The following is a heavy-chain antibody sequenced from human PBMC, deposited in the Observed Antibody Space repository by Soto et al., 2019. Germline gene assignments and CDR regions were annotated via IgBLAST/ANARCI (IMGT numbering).Heavy chain of an antibody. V-gene: IGHV3-30-3*01. CDR3: ARHRDDYGDWYFDL. CDR1: GFTFSSYA. J-gene: IGHJ2*01. CDR2: ISYDGSNK. Sequence: QVQLVESGGGVVQPGRSLRLSCAASGFTFSSYAMHWVRQAPGKGLAWVAVISYDGSNKYYADSVKGRFTITRDNSRNTLYLQMNSLRADGTAVYYCARHRDDYGDWYFDLWGRGTLVTVSS. D-gene: IGHD4-17*01.